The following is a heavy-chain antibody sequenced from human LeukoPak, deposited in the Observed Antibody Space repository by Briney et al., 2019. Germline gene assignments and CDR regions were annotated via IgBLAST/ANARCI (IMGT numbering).Heavy chain of an antibody. D-gene: IGHD2-2*01. CDR1: GGSISSYY. CDR2: IYYTGST. CDR3: ARESILYCSSTSCSRGIDY. J-gene: IGHJ4*02. V-gene: IGHV4-59*01. Sequence: SETLSLTCTVSGGSISSYYWSWIRQPPGKGLEWIGFIYYTGSTSYNPSLKSRVTISVDTSKNQFSLKLSSVTAADTAVYYCARESILYCSSTSCSRGIDYWGQGTLVTVSS.